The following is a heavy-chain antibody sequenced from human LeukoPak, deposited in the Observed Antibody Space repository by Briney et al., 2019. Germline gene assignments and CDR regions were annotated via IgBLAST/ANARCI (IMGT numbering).Heavy chain of an antibody. Sequence: GGSLRLSCAASGFTFSSYWMHWVRQAPGKGLVWVSRINSDGSSTSYADSVKGRFTISRDNAKNTLYLQMNSLRAEGTAVYYCAREVVAVVWFDPWGQGTLVTVSS. CDR2: INSDGSST. CDR3: AREVVAVVWFDP. J-gene: IGHJ5*02. V-gene: IGHV3-74*01. D-gene: IGHD3-22*01. CDR1: GFTFSSYW.